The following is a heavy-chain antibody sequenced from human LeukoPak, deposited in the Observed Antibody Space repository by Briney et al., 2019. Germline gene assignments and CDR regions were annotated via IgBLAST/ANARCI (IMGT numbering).Heavy chain of an antibody. J-gene: IGHJ6*03. Sequence: GGSLRLSCAASGFTFSSYGMHWVRQAPGKGLEWVSFIRYDGSNKYYADSVKGRFTISRDNSKNTLYLQMNSLRAEDTAVYYSATGTTVYYNPSPVYAYYYIDVWGKGATVTVSS. CDR2: IRYDGSNK. D-gene: IGHD2/OR15-2a*01. CDR1: GFTFSSYG. CDR3: ATGTTVYYNPSPVYAYYYIDV. V-gene: IGHV3-30*02.